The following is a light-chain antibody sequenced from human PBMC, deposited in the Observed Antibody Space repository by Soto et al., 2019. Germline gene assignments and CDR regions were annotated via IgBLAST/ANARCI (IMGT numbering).Light chain of an antibody. CDR2: KAS. J-gene: IGKJ1*01. CDR3: QQYHSYPWT. V-gene: IGKV1-5*03. Sequence: DIQMTQSPSTLSASVGDRVTITCRASQRISSWMAWYQQKPGTAPKLLIYKASILEGGVSPRFSGSGSGTEFSLTISSLQSDDFATYYCQQYHSYPWTFGPGTKVEFK. CDR1: QRISSW.